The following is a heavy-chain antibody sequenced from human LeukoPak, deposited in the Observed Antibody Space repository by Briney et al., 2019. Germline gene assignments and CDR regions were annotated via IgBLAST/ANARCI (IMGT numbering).Heavy chain of an antibody. D-gene: IGHD5-24*01. CDR2: TYSDGSST. Sequence: GGSLRLSCAASGFTFSSYWMHWVRQAPGKGLVWVSHTYSDGSSTGYADSVKGRFTISRDNAKNTLYLQMNSLRAEDTAVYYCARDTMATIVYWGQGTLVTVSS. CDR3: ARDTMATIVY. CDR1: GFTFSSYW. J-gene: IGHJ4*02. V-gene: IGHV3-74*01.